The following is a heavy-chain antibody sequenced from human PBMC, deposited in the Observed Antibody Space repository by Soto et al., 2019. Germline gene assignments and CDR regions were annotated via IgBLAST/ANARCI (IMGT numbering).Heavy chain of an antibody. CDR2: IYWDDDK. CDR1: GFSLSTGGVG. CDR3: AHRLTYYDSSGYYPPAFDY. D-gene: IGHD3-22*01. J-gene: IGHJ4*02. Sequence: GSGPTLVNPTQTLTPTCTFSGFSLSTGGVGVGWIRQPPGKALEWLALIYWDDDKRYSPSLKSRLTLTKDTSKNQVVLTMTNLDPVDTATYYCAHRLTYYDSSGYYPPAFDYWGQGTLVTVSS. V-gene: IGHV2-5*02.